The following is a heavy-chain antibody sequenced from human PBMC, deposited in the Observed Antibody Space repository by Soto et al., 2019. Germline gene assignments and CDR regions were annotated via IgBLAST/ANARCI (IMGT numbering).Heavy chain of an antibody. V-gene: IGHV4-30-4*01. CDR2: IYYSGST. CDR3: ARGIQLWPWYFDL. D-gene: IGHD5-18*01. CDR1: GGSISSGDYY. J-gene: IGHJ2*01. Sequence: QVELQESGPGLVKPSQTLSLTCTVSGGSISSGDYYWSWIRQPPGKGLEWIGYIYYSGSTYYNPSLKSRVTISVDTSKNQFSLKLSSVTAADTAVCYCARGIQLWPWYFDLWGRGTLVTVSS.